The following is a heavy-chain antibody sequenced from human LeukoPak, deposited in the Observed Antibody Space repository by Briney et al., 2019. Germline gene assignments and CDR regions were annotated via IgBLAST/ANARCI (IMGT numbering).Heavy chain of an antibody. V-gene: IGHV1-69*13. J-gene: IGHJ4*02. D-gene: IGHD2-21*02. Sequence: GASVKVSCKASGGTVSSYAISWVRQAPGQGLEWMGGIIPIFGTANYAQKFQGRVTITAVESMSTAYMELSSLRSEDTAVYYCARGWLAETMVVTPYNYWGQGTLVTVSS. CDR1: GGTVSSYA. CDR2: IIPIFGTA. CDR3: ARGWLAETMVVTPYNY.